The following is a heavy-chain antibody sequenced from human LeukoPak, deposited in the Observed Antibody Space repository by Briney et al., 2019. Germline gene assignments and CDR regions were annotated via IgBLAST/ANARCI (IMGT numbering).Heavy chain of an antibody. Sequence: GGSLRLSCAASGFTFDDYGMSWVRQAPGKGLEWVSGINWNGGSTGYADSVKGRFTISRDNAKNSLYLQMNSLRAEDTALYYCAREKRRDGYPISRVDAFDIWGQGTMVTVSS. V-gene: IGHV3-20*04. CDR1: GFTFDDYG. D-gene: IGHD5-24*01. J-gene: IGHJ3*02. CDR2: INWNGGST. CDR3: AREKRRDGYPISRVDAFDI.